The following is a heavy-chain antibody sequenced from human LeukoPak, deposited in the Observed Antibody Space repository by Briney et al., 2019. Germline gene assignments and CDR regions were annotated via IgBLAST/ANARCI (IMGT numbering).Heavy chain of an antibody. CDR1: GYTFTSYD. CDR3: ARDLSYYFDY. CDR2: INPNSGGT. Sequence: ASVKVSCKASGYTFTSYDINWVRQATGQGLEWMGRINPNSGGTNYAQKFQGRVTMTRDTSIGTAYMELSRLRSDDTAVYYCARDLSYYFDYWGQGTLVTVSS. V-gene: IGHV1-2*06. J-gene: IGHJ4*02. D-gene: IGHD1-26*01.